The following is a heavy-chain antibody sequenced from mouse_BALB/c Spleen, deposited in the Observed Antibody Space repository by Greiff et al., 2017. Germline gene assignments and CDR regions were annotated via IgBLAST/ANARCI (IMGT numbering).Heavy chain of an antibody. CDR1: GYTFTDYE. J-gene: IGHJ2*01. V-gene: IGHV1-15*01. D-gene: IGHD1-1*01. Sequence: QVQLKESGAELVRPGASVTLSCRASGYTFTDYEMHWVKQTPVHGLEWIGAIDPETGGTAYNQKFKGKATLTADKSSSTAYMELRSLTSEDSAVYYCARGYGHFDYWGQGTTLTVSS. CDR3: ARGYGHFDY. CDR2: IDPETGGT.